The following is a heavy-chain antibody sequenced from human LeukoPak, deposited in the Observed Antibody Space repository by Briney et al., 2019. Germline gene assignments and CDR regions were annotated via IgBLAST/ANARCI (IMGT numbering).Heavy chain of an antibody. CDR3: ARGRGEFDY. D-gene: IGHD3-10*01. J-gene: IGHJ4*02. V-gene: IGHV4-30-2*01. CDR2: IYHSGST. CDR1: GGSISSGGYS. Sequence: SETLSLTCAVSGGSISSGGYSWSWIRQPPGKGLEWIGYIYHSGSTYYNPSLKSRVTISVDRSRNQFSLKLSSVTAADTAVYYCARGRGEFDYWGQGTLVTVSS.